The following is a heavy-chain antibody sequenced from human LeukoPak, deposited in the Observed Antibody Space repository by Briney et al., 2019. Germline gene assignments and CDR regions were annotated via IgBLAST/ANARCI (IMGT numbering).Heavy chain of an antibody. CDR1: GFTFSDYY. CDR3: ARRSSGPLYYYYYYMDV. V-gene: IGHV3-74*01. Sequence: PGGSLRLSCAASGFTFSDYYMSWIRQAPGKGLVWVSRINSDGSSTSYADSVKGRFTISRDNAKNTLYLQMNSLRAEDTAVYYCARRSSGPLYYYYYYMDVWGKGTTVTVSS. D-gene: IGHD3-22*01. J-gene: IGHJ6*03. CDR2: INSDGSST.